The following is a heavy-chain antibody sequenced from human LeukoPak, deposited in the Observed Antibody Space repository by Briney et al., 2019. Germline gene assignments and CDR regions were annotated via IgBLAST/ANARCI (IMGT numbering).Heavy chain of an antibody. V-gene: IGHV4-61*02. CDR2: IYTTGYT. CDR3: ARDSEDSFDY. Sequence: SETLSLTCTVSGASINSGSYYWTWIRQPAGKGLEWIGRIYTTGYTSYNPSLKSRVTISVDTSKNQFSLKLSSVTAADTAVYYCARDSEDSFDYWGQGTLVTVSS. J-gene: IGHJ4*02. CDR1: GASINSGSYY.